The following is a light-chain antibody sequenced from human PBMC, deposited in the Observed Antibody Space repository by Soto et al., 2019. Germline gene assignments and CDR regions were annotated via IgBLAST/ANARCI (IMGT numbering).Light chain of an antibody. J-gene: IGKJ1*01. CDR2: KAS. Sequence: DIQMTQSPSTLSGSVGDRVTITCRASQTISSWLAWYQQKPGKAPKLLIYKASTLKSGVPSRFSGSASGTDFTLTINSLQPEDFATYYCQQSYHFPLTFGQGTKVDIK. CDR1: QTISSW. V-gene: IGKV1-5*03. CDR3: QQSYHFPLT.